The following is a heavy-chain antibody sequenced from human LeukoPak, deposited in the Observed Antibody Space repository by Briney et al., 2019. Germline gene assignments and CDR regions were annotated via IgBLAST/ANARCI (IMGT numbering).Heavy chain of an antibody. J-gene: IGHJ6*02. D-gene: IGHD1-7*01. CDR1: GYRFTDYW. Sequence: GESLKISCKGSGYRFTDYWIGWVRQMPGKGLEWMGIIYPGDSDTRYSPSFQGQVTISADKSINTAHLQWSSLKASDTAMYYCARGAAGTIPDYYYFGSDIRGQGTTVTVSS. CDR2: IYPGDSDT. CDR3: ARGAAGTIPDYYYFGSDI. V-gene: IGHV5-51*01.